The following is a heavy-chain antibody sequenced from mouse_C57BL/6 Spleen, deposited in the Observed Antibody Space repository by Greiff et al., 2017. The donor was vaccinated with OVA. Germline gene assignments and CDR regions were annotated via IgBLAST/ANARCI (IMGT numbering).Heavy chain of an antibody. J-gene: IGHJ2*01. CDR2: INPNNGGT. V-gene: IGHV1-26*01. Sequence: EVQLQQSGPELVKPGASVKISCKASGYTFTDYYMNWVKQSHGKSLEWIGDINPNNGGTSYNQKFKGKATLTVAKSSSTAYMELRSLTSEDSAVYYCARGGAYRLRRGFDYWGQGTTLTVSS. CDR1: GYTFTDYY. CDR3: ARGGAYRLRRGFDY. D-gene: IGHD2-4*01.